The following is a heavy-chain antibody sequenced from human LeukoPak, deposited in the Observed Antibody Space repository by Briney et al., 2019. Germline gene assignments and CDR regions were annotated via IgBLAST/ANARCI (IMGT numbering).Heavy chain of an antibody. D-gene: IGHD6-19*01. CDR3: ARDKSYSSGWYPDAFDI. Sequence: GGSLRLSCAASGFTFSSYGMHWVRQAPGKGLEWVAVIWYDGSNKYYADSVKGRFTISRDNSKNTLYLQMNSLRAEDTAVYYCARDKSYSSGWYPDAFDIWGQGTMVTVSS. J-gene: IGHJ3*02. V-gene: IGHV3-33*01. CDR1: GFTFSSYG. CDR2: IWYDGSNK.